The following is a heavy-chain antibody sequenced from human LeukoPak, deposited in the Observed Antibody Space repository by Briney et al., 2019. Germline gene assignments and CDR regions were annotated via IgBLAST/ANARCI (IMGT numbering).Heavy chain of an antibody. V-gene: IGHV4-59*01. CDR2: IYYSGST. J-gene: IGHJ5*02. CDR3: ARTGYSSSWAWFDP. Sequence: PSETLSLTCTVSGGSISSYYWSWIRQPPGKGLEWIGYIYYSGSTNYNPSLKSRVTISVDTSKNQFSLKLSSVTAADTAVYYCARTGYSSSWAWFDPWGQGTLVIVSS. CDR1: GGSISSYY. D-gene: IGHD6-13*01.